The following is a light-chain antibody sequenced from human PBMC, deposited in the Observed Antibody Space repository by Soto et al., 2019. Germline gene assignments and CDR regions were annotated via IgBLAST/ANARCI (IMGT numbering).Light chain of an antibody. Sequence: MTQSPATLSVSPGERATLSCRASQSVSSNLAWYQQKPGQAPRLLIYGASTRATGIPARFSGSGSGTELTLTISSLQSEDFAVYYCQQYNNWPRGTFGQGTKVDIK. CDR1: QSVSSN. J-gene: IGKJ1*01. CDR2: GAS. CDR3: QQYNNWPRGT. V-gene: IGKV3-15*01.